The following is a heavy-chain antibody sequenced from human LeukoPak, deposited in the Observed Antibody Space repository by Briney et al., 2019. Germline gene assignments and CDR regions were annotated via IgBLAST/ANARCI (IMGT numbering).Heavy chain of an antibody. J-gene: IGHJ4*02. D-gene: IGHD5-24*01. CDR3: ASMATTNNFDY. CDR2: ITGSGDNT. V-gene: IGHV3-23*01. Sequence: GGSLRLSCAASGFAFSNYAMSWVRQAPGKGLEWVSVITGSGDNTYYTDSVKGRFTISRDNSKNTLFLQMSSLRAEDTAVYYCASMATTNNFDYWGQGTLVTVSS. CDR1: GFAFSNYA.